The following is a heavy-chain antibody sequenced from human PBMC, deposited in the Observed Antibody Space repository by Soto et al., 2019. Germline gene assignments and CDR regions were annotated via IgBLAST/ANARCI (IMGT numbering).Heavy chain of an antibody. CDR1: GFTFSSYG. CDR3: AKARGDYYDYYYYGMDV. CDR2: ISYEGSNK. J-gene: IGHJ6*02. V-gene: IGHV3-30*18. Sequence: PGGSLRLSCAASGFTFSSYGMHWVRQAPGKGLEWVAVISYEGSNKYYADSVKGRFTISRDNSKNTLYLQMNSLRAEDTAVYYCAKARGDYYDYYYYGMDVWGQGTTVTVSS. D-gene: IGHD4-17*01.